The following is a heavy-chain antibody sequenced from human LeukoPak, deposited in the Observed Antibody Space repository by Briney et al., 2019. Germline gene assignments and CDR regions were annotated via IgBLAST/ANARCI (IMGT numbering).Heavy chain of an antibody. CDR1: GFTFSSYS. D-gene: IGHD4-23*01. J-gene: IGHJ1*01. CDR3: ARGRGGKFGEYIQH. Sequence: TGGSLRLSCAASGFTFSSYSMNWVRQAPGKGLEWVSYISDSTGSSYTIYYADSVKGRFTISRDNAENSLYLQMNSLRAEDTAIYYCARGRGGKFGEYIQHWGQGTLVTVSS. V-gene: IGHV3-48*01. CDR2: ISDSTGSSYTI.